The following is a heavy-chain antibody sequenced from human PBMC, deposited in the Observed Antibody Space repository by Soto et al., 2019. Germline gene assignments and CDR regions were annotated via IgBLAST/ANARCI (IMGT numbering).Heavy chain of an antibody. CDR1: GFTFSGSA. CDR2: IRSKANSYAT. Sequence: EVQLVESGGGLVQPEGSLKLSCAASGFTFSGSAMHWVRQASGKGLEWVGRIRSKANSYATAYAASVKGRFTISRDDSKNTAYLQMNSLKTEDTAVYYCTSSALIDYYYYYGMDVWGQGTTVTVSS. D-gene: IGHD3-22*01. J-gene: IGHJ6*02. CDR3: TSSALIDYYYYYGMDV. V-gene: IGHV3-73*02.